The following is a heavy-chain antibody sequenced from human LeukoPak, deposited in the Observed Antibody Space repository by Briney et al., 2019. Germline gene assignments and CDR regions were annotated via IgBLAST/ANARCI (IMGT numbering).Heavy chain of an antibody. CDR1: GYMFTFYG. Sequence: ASVKVSCKASGYMFTFYGITWVRQAPGQGLEWMGWISPHNGQTLYAQEVQDRLIMTTGASTTTAYMDLRSLRSDDTAVYYCAKTMEGHLNDLWGQGTLVTVSS. J-gene: IGHJ5*02. CDR2: ISPHNGQT. D-gene: IGHD1-14*01. CDR3: AKTMEGHLNDL. V-gene: IGHV1-18*01.